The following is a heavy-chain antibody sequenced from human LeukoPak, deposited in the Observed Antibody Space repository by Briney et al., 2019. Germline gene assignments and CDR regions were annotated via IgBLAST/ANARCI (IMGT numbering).Heavy chain of an antibody. D-gene: IGHD6-13*01. Sequence: KPSETLSLTCTVSGCSISSYYWNWIRQPPGKGLEWIGYIYYSGRTNYNPSLKSRGTMSLATSRAQFSLRLTSVTAADTAIYSCASRPAGSTWYGVFDYWSQGTLVTVSS. CDR2: IYYSGRT. CDR3: ASRPAGSTWYGVFDY. V-gene: IGHV4-59*01. J-gene: IGHJ4*02. CDR1: GCSISSYY.